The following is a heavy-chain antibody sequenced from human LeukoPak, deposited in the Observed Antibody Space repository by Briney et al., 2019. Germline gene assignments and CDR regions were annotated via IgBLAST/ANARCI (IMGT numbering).Heavy chain of an antibody. CDR2: ISGSGGST. V-gene: IGHV3-23*01. CDR3: AKEGYDFWSGYYAYDY. CDR1: GFTFSSYA. D-gene: IGHD3-3*01. J-gene: IGHJ4*02. Sequence: GGSLRLSCAASGFTFSSYAMSWVRQAPGKGLEWVSAISGSGGSTYYADSVKGRFTISRDNSKNTLYLQMNSLRAEDTAVYYCAKEGYDFWSGYYAYDYWGQGTLVTVSS.